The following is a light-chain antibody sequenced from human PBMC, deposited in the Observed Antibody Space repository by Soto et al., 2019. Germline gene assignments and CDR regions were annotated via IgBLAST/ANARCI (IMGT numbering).Light chain of an antibody. CDR2: SNN. CDR3: ASWDYSLNAYV. J-gene: IGLJ1*01. CDR1: SSNIGQNT. V-gene: IGLV1-44*01. Sequence: QSVLTQPPSASGTPGQRVTISCSGSSSNIGQNTVNWYQQFPGTAPKVLIYSNNQRPSGVPDRFSGSKSGTSASLAISGLQSGDEADYYCASWDYSLNAYVFGIGTKVTVL.